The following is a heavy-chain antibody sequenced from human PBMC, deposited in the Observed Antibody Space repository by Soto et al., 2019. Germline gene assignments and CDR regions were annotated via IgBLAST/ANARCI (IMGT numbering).Heavy chain of an antibody. V-gene: IGHV3-23*01. Sequence: LESGGGLVQPGGSLRLSCAASGFTFTTYATGWVRQAPGKGLEWVSSISGSGAGTFYADSVKGRFTISRDNAKKMVYLQMIGLRADDTALYYCAKEALTVAGNNFDSWGQGTLVTVSS. CDR3: AKEALTVAGNNFDS. D-gene: IGHD6-19*01. J-gene: IGHJ4*02. CDR2: ISGSGAGT. CDR1: GFTFTTYA.